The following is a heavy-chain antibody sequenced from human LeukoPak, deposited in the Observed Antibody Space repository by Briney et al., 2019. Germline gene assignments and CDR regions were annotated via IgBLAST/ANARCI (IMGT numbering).Heavy chain of an antibody. D-gene: IGHD3-22*01. J-gene: IGHJ4*02. CDR3: AKNYYDSSGLY. V-gene: IGHV3-23*01. Sequence: SGGSLRLSCAASGFTFSSYAMSWVRQAPGKGLEWVPAISGSGGSTYYADSVKGRFTISRDNSKNTLYLQMNSLRAEDTAVYYCAKNYYDSSGLYWGQGTLVTVSS. CDR2: ISGSGGST. CDR1: GFTFSSYA.